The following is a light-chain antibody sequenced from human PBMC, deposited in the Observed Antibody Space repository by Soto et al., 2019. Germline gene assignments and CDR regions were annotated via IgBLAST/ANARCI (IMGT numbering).Light chain of an antibody. CDR1: QSVSRN. V-gene: IGKV3-15*01. Sequence: EVVLTQSPATLSVSPGDTATLSCRASQSVSRNLAWYQQKPGQAPRPLIYGASTRATGVPARFSGSGSATEFTLSISSLQSEDVAVYYCQQYGDWPPETFGQGTKREI. CDR3: QQYGDWPPET. CDR2: GAS. J-gene: IGKJ2*01.